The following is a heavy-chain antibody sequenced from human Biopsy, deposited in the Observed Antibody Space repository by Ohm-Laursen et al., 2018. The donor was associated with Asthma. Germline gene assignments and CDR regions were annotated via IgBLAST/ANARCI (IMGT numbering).Heavy chain of an antibody. V-gene: IGHV3-33*01. Sequence: SLRLSCTASGFTFMTYGMHWVRQVPGKGLEWVATVGSDESYADHADSVKGRFTISRDNSKNTLHLQMNSLSPEDTAVYYCARDFSRAIMIGGGREHYFDFWGQGTLVTVSS. CDR3: ARDFSRAIMIGGGREHYFDF. J-gene: IGHJ4*02. D-gene: IGHD3-16*01. CDR1: GFTFMTYG. CDR2: VGSDESYA.